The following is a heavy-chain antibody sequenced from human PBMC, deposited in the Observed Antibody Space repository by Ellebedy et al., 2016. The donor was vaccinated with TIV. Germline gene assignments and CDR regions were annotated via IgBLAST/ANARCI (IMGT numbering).Heavy chain of an antibody. CDR2: INRDGTTT. J-gene: IGHJ4*02. CDR1: VFTFSRYW. V-gene: IGHV3-74*01. CDR3: ARGGFDAYYLDY. Sequence: GESLKISCVVSVFTFSRYWMHWVRQAPGKGLVWVSRINRDGTTTDYAGSVEGRVTIAIDKAKNTVYLHMNSLRADDTAVYYCARGGFDAYYLDYWGQGILVTVSS.